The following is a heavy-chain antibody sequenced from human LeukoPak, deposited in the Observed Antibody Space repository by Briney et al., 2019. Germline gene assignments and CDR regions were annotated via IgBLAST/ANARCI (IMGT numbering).Heavy chain of an antibody. CDR3: AGLHFAAAEEFDP. CDR2: IFSGAT. J-gene: IGHJ5*02. D-gene: IGHD6-13*01. Sequence: PSETLSLTCTVSGGSINGHWWSWIRQPPGKELEWIGYIFSGATNYNPSLKSRVSISVDTSKNQFSLNLTSVTAADTAVYYCAGLHFAAAEEFDPWGQGTLVTVFS. V-gene: IGHV4-59*08. CDR1: GGSINGHW.